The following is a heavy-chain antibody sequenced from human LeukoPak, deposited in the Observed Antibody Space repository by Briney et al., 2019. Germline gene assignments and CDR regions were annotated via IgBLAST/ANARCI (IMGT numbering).Heavy chain of an antibody. CDR2: ISRTGSTI. J-gene: IGHJ4*02. Sequence: PGGSLRLSCAASGFTFTDYYMSWIRQAPGKGLEWLSHISRTGSTISYADSVKGRFTISRDTSKNTLYLQMNSLRAEDTAMYYCASGITMIQEDYWGQGTLVTVSS. CDR1: GFTFTDYY. CDR3: ASGITMIQEDY. D-gene: IGHD3-22*01. V-gene: IGHV3-11*04.